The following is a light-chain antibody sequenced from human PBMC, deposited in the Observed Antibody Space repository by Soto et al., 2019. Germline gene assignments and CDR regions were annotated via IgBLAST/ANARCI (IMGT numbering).Light chain of an antibody. CDR2: GVS. J-gene: IGKJ5*01. CDR3: QQYNNWPPLT. V-gene: IGKV3-15*01. Sequence: MTQSPSTLSASVGDRVTITCRASQSIGSDLAWYQRKVGQAPRLLIYGVSTRATGIPARFGGSGSGTEFTLTISSLQSEDFAVYYCQQYNNWPPLTFGQGTRLEIK. CDR1: QSIGSD.